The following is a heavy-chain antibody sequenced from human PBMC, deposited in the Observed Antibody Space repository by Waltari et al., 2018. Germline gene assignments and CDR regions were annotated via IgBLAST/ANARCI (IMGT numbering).Heavy chain of an antibody. J-gene: IGHJ5*02. D-gene: IGHD3-10*01. CDR1: GYTFTGYY. V-gene: IGHV1-2*06. CDR2: SNPTSGGT. Sequence: QVQLVQSGAEVKKPGASVKVSCKASGYTFTGYYMHWVRQAPGQGLEWMGLSNPTSGGTNYAQKFQGRVKMTRDTSISTAYMELSRLRSDDTAVYYCARSGVPSSHWFDPWGQGTLVTVSS. CDR3: ARSGVPSSHWFDP.